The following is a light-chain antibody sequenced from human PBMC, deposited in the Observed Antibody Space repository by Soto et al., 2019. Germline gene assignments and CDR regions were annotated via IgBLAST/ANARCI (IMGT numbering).Light chain of an antibody. CDR2: DAS. V-gene: IGKV3-20*01. CDR3: QQYGSSPRT. CDR1: QSVSSSY. J-gene: IGKJ1*01. Sequence: ENVLTQSPGTLSLSPGERATLSCRASQSVSSSYLAWYQQKPGQAPRLLIYDASSRATGIPDRFSGSGSGADFTLTIRSLEPEDFAVYFCQQYGSSPRTFGQGTKVEIK.